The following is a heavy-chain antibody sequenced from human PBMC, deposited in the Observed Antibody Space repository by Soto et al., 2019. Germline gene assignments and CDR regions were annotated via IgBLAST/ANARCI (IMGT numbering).Heavy chain of an antibody. CDR3: AKVWTEEGYCTSTSCLSYFDY. D-gene: IGHD2-2*01. CDR1: GLTFSSHA. CDR2: ISDSGST. V-gene: IGHV3-23*01. Sequence: PGGSLRLSCEASGLTFSSHAMSWVRQAPGRGLEWVSTISDSGSTYYTDSVKGRFTISRDNSKNTLYLQMNSLRVEDTAVYYCAKVWTEEGYCTSTSCLSYFDYWGQGTLVPVSS. J-gene: IGHJ4*02.